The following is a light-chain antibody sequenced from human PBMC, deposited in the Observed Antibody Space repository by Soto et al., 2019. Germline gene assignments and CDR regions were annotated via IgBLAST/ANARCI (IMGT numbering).Light chain of an antibody. CDR2: GNS. CDR3: SSFAGSNNFPYV. V-gene: IGLV1-40*01. J-gene: IGLJ1*01. Sequence: QSVLTQPPSVSGAPGQRVTISCTGSSSNIGAGYDVHWYQQLPGTAPKLLIHGNSNRPSGVPDRFSGSKSGNTASLTVSGLQAEDEADYYCSSFAGSNNFPYVFGTGTKVTVL. CDR1: SSNIGAGYD.